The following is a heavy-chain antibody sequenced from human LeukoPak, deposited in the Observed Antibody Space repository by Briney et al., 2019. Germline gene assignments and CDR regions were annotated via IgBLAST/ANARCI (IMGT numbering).Heavy chain of an antibody. V-gene: IGHV3-23*01. CDR2: ISGSGGST. CDR3: AKDREMYSSGWYEVDY. Sequence: GGSLRLSCAASGFTFSSYAMSWVRQAPGKGLEWVSAISGSGGSTYYADSVKGRFTISRDNSKNTLYLQMNCLRAEDTAVYYCAKDREMYSSGWYEVDYWGQGTLVTVSS. CDR1: GFTFSSYA. J-gene: IGHJ4*02. D-gene: IGHD6-19*01.